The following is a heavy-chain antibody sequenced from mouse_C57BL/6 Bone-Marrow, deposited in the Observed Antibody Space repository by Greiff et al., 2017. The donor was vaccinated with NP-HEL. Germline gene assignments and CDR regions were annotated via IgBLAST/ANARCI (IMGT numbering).Heavy chain of an antibody. J-gene: IGHJ2*01. CDR3: ARDLGPLDY. V-gene: IGHV5-16*01. Sequence: EVKVVESEGGLVQPGSSMKLSCTASGFTFSDYYMAWVRQVPEKGLEWVANINYDGSSTYYLDSLKSRFIISRDNAKNILYLQMSSLKSEDTATYYCARDLGPLDYWGQGTTLTVSS. D-gene: IGHD3-1*01. CDR1: GFTFSDYY. CDR2: INYDGSST.